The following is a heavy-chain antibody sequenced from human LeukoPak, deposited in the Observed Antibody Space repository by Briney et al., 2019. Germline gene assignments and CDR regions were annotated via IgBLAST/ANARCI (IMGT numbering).Heavy chain of an antibody. CDR1: RFIFTNYW. Sequence: GGSLRLSCAASRFIFTNYWIHWVRQAPGKGLVWVSHVNNDGSATSYADSVKGRFTISRDSAKNTVYLHMNSLRVEDAAVYYCTSFFETNWGQGTLVTVSS. J-gene: IGHJ4*02. CDR2: VNNDGSAT. D-gene: IGHD2/OR15-2a*01. V-gene: IGHV3-74*01. CDR3: TSFFETN.